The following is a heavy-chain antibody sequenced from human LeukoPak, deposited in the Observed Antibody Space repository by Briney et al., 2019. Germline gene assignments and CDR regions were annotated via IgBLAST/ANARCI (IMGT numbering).Heavy chain of an antibody. Sequence: SGTLSLTCTVSGGSISSSPYYWGCIRQAPGKGLEWIGTIYYRGSTYSNPSLNSRVTISLDTSKNQFSLRLRSVTAADTALYYCARHYLSDGILSTFDPWGQGTLVTVSS. CDR2: IYYRGST. J-gene: IGHJ5*02. V-gene: IGHV4-39*01. CDR1: GGSISSSPYY. D-gene: IGHD2-2*01. CDR3: ARHYLSDGILSTFDP.